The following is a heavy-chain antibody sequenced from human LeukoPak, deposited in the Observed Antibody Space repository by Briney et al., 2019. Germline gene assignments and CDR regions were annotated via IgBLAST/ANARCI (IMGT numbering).Heavy chain of an antibody. CDR3: ARDYSRKSYYSSGPSICMDV. D-gene: IGHD3-10*01. Sequence: SETLSLTCTVSGDSISSYYWSWIRQPPGKGLEWIGYIYDSGSTNYNPSLKSRVSISVDTSKNQFSLILTSVTAADTAVYYCARDYSRKSYYSSGPSICMDVWGKGTTVTVSS. CDR2: IYDSGST. V-gene: IGHV4-59*01. CDR1: GDSISSYY. J-gene: IGHJ6*03.